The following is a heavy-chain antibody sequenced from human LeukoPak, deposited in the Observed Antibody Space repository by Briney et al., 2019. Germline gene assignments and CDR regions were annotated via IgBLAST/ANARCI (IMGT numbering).Heavy chain of an antibody. CDR1: GGSISSYY. CDR2: IYYSGST. V-gene: IGHV4-59*01. D-gene: IGHD3-10*01. CDR3: ARVMLLWFGEVVYYYGMDV. J-gene: IGHJ6*02. Sequence: SETLSLTCTVSGGSISSYYWSWIRQPPGKGLEWIGYIYYSGSTNYNPSLKSRVTISVDTSKNQFSLKLSSVTAADTAVYYCARVMLLWFGEVVYYYGMDVWGQGTTVTVSS.